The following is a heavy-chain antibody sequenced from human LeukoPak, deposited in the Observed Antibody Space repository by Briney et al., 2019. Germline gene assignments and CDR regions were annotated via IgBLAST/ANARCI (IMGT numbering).Heavy chain of an antibody. Sequence: GASVKVSCKASGYTFTSYYMHWVRHARGQGLEWMGIINPSGGSTSYAQKLQGRVTMTRDTSTSTVYTELSSLRSEDTAVYYCARGWFGEYAFDIWGQGTMVTVSS. J-gene: IGHJ3*02. D-gene: IGHD3-10*01. CDR3: ARGWFGEYAFDI. CDR1: GYTFTSYY. CDR2: INPSGGST. V-gene: IGHV1-46*04.